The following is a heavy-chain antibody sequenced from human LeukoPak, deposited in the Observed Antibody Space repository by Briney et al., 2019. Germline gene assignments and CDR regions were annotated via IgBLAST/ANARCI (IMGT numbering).Heavy chain of an antibody. Sequence: SETLSLTCTVSGGSISSYYWSWIRQPPGKGLEWIGYIYYSGSTNYNPSLKSRVTISVNTSKNQFSLKLSFVTAADTAVYYCARVRRAIVVVIAYAFDIWGQGTMVTVSS. V-gene: IGHV4-59*01. CDR2: IYYSGST. CDR3: ARVRRAIVVVIAYAFDI. J-gene: IGHJ3*02. CDR1: GGSISSYY. D-gene: IGHD3-22*01.